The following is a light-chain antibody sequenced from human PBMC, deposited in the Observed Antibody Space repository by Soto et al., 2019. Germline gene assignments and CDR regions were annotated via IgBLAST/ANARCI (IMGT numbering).Light chain of an antibody. CDR2: GAS. CDR3: QQYKNWPLT. Sequence: EIVMTQSPATLSVSPGERATLSCRASQSVNSNLAWYQQKPGQAPRLPIYGASTRATGIPARFSGSGSGTEFTLTISSLQSEDFVVYYCQQYKNWPLTFGGGTKVEIK. J-gene: IGKJ4*01. V-gene: IGKV3D-15*01. CDR1: QSVNSN.